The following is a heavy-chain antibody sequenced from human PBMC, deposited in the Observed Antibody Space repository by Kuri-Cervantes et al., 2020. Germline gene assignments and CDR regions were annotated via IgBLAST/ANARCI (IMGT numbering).Heavy chain of an antibody. CDR3: AKSIVGADSSWYLGFDY. CDR2: IWYDGTNK. Sequence: GGSLRLSCAGSGFTFGGHGFHWVRQAPGGGLEWVALIWYDGTNKYYADSVKGRFTISRDNSKNTLYLQMNSLRAEDTAVYYCAKSIVGADSSWYLGFDYWGQGTLVTVSS. J-gene: IGHJ4*02. V-gene: IGHV3-33*06. D-gene: IGHD6-13*01. CDR1: GFTFGGHG.